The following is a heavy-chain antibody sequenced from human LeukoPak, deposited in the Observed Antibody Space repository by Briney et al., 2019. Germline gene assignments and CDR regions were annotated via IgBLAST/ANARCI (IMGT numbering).Heavy chain of an antibody. V-gene: IGHV1-8*01. D-gene: IGHD1-26*01. J-gene: IGHJ4*02. CDR1: GYTFTSYD. CDR2: MNPNSGNT. CDR3: ARGLMDYGDFSGSYRY. Sequence: ASVKVSCKASGYTFTSYDINWVRQATGQGLEWMGWMNPNSGNTGYAQKFQGRVTMTRNTSISTAYMELSSLRSEDTAVYYCARGLMDYGDFSGSYRYWGQGTLVTVSS.